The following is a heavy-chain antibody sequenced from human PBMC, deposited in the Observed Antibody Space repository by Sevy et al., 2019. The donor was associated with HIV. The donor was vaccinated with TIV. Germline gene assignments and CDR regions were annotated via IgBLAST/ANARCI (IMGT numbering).Heavy chain of an antibody. Sequence: ASVKVSCKASGYTFTGYYMHWVRQAPGQGLEWMGWINPNSGGTNYAQKFQDWVTMTRDTSISTAYMELSRLRSDDTAVYYCAMSIAMYAFDIWGQGTMVTASS. CDR1: GYTFTGYY. V-gene: IGHV1-2*04. J-gene: IGHJ3*02. D-gene: IGHD3-10*02. CDR2: INPNSGGT. CDR3: AMSIAMYAFDI.